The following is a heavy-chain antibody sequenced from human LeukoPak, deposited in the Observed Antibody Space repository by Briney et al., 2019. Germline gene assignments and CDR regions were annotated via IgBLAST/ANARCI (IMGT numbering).Heavy chain of an antibody. Sequence: GSLRLSCAASGFTFSSHGMHWVRQAPGKGLEWVAFIQYDGSNEYHADSVKGRFTISRDNSKNTMFLQMNSLRAEDTAVYYCATPRGMDYFDYWGQGTLVTVSS. CDR1: GFTFSSHG. CDR2: IQYDGSNE. V-gene: IGHV3-30*02. CDR3: ATPRGMDYFDY. J-gene: IGHJ4*02.